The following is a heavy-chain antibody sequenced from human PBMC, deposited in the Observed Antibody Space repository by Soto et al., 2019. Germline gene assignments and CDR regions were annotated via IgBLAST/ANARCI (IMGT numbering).Heavy chain of an antibody. D-gene: IGHD3-3*01. J-gene: IGHJ4*02. V-gene: IGHV3-7*01. CDR1: GFTFSSYW. Sequence: GGSLRLSCAASGFTFSSYWMSWVRQAPGKGLEWVANIKQDGSEKYYVDSVKGRFTISRDNAKNSLYLQMNSLRAEDTAVYYCAREDEFWSGYFDYWGQGTLVTVSS. CDR2: IKQDGSEK. CDR3: AREDEFWSGYFDY.